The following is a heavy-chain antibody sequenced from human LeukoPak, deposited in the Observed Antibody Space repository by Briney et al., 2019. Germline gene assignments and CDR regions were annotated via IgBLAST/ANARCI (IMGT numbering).Heavy chain of an antibody. D-gene: IGHD3-10*01. CDR3: ARADRVYYYGSGSSPHYFDY. CDR1: GGSISSSSYY. CDR2: IYYSGST. Sequence: SETLSLTCTVSGGSISSSSYYWGWIRQPPGKGLEWIGSIYYSGSTYYNPSLKSRATISVDTSKNQFSLKLSSVTAADTAVYYCARADRVYYYGSGSSPHYFDYWGQGTLVTVSS. V-gene: IGHV4-39*07. J-gene: IGHJ4*02.